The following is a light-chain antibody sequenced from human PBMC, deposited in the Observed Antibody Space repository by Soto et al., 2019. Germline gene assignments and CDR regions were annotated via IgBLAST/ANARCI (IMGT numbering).Light chain of an antibody. CDR2: GAS. CDR1: QSVSSN. V-gene: IGKV3-15*01. CDR3: QQYTNWHPRAWT. Sequence: EIVMTQSPATLSVSPGERATLSCRASQSVSSNLAWYQQKPGQAPRLLIYGASTRATGIPSRFSGSGSGTEFTLTIRSLQSEDFAVYYCQQYTNWHPRAWTCGQGTKVEIK. J-gene: IGKJ1*01.